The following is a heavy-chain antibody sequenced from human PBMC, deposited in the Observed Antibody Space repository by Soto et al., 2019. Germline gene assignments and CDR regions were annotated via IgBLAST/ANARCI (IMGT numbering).Heavy chain of an antibody. D-gene: IGHD3-3*01. J-gene: IGHJ4*02. CDR3: AREKSRYYDFLSGYPPHYFDY. V-gene: IGHV1-18*01. CDR1: GYTFTSYG. CDR2: ISAYNGNT. Sequence: QVQLVQSGAEVKKPGASVKVSCKASGYTFTSYGISWVRQAPGQGLEWMGWISAYNGNTNYAQKLQGRVTMTTDTSTSTAYLELRSLRSDGTGVYFFAREKSRYYDFLSGYPPHYFDYWGQGTLVTVSS.